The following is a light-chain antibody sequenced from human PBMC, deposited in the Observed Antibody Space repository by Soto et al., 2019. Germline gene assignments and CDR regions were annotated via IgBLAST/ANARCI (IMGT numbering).Light chain of an antibody. CDR3: QQLNSYPPT. CDR1: QSISSY. J-gene: IGKJ1*01. CDR2: AAS. V-gene: IGKV1-9*01. Sequence: DIQLTQSPSFLSASVGYRVTITCRASQSISSYLNCYQQKPGKAPKLLIYAASSLQSGVPSRFSGSGSGTEFTLTISSLQPEDFATYYCQQLNSYPPTFGQGTKVDIK.